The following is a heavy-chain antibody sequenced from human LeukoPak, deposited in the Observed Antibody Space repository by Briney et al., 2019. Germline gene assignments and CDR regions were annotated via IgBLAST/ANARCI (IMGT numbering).Heavy chain of an antibody. CDR1: GFDFHEYA. J-gene: IGHJ6*02. D-gene: IGHD3-9*01. V-gene: IGHV3-9*01. Sequence: GGSLRLSCAASGFDFHEYAMHWVRQAPGKGLEWVSGISWNSGTIGYADSVKGRFTISRDNAKNSLYLQMNTLRVEDTAVYYCTRDLMDYDVSTGLHHYYMDVWGQGTTVTVSS. CDR3: TRDLMDYDVSTGLHHYYMDV. CDR2: ISWNSGTI.